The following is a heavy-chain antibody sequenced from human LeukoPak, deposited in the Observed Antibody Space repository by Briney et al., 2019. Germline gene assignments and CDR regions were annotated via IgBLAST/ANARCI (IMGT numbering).Heavy chain of an antibody. CDR1: GFTVSSNY. Sequence: GGSLRLSCAASGFTVSSNYMSWVRQAPGKGLEWVSVIYSGGSTYYADSVKGRFTISRDNSKNTLYLQMNSLRAEDTAVYYCARASRPTVGSYYASPAYNWFDPWGQGTLVTVSS. CDR3: ARASRPTVGSYYASPAYNWFDP. V-gene: IGHV3-53*01. D-gene: IGHD1-26*01. CDR2: IYSGGST. J-gene: IGHJ5*02.